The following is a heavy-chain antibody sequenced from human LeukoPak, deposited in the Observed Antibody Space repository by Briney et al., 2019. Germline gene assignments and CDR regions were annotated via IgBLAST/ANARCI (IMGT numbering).Heavy chain of an antibody. J-gene: IGHJ4*02. CDR2: INPNSGAT. V-gene: IGHV1-2*02. Sequence: ATLTLSCKVSGYTFTGYYMDWVRQPPGQGLEWIGGINPNSGATNYAQKFPGRVTMTRDTSISTAYMELSRLRSDDTAVYYCAVVYSSGLGLFDYWGQGTLVTVSS. CDR1: GYTFTGYY. CDR3: AVVYSSGLGLFDY. D-gene: IGHD6-19*01.